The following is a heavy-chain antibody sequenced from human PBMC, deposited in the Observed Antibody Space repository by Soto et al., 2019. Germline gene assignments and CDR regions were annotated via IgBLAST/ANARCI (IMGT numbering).Heavy chain of an antibody. CDR2: FDPEDGET. D-gene: IGHD3-22*01. Sequence: ASVKVSCKVSGYTLTELSMHWVRQAPGKGLEWMGGFDPEDGETIYAQKFQGRVTMTEDTSTDTAYMELSSLRSEDTAAYYCATDPDYPNYYDSSGSPISAWGQGTLVTVSS. J-gene: IGHJ5*02. CDR3: ATDPDYPNYYDSSGSPISA. V-gene: IGHV1-24*01. CDR1: GYTLTELS.